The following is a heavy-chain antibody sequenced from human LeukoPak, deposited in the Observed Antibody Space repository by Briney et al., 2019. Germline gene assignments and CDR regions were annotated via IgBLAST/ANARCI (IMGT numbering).Heavy chain of an antibody. Sequence: EASVKVSCKASGYTFTGYYMHWVRQAPGQGLEWMGWINPNSGGTNYAQKFQGRVTMTRDTSISTAYMELSRLRSDDTAVYYCARDWSFGELLYLGYWGKGNLVTVSS. J-gene: IGHJ4*02. CDR1: GYTFTGYY. D-gene: IGHD3-10*01. CDR3: ARDWSFGELLYLGY. CDR2: INPNSGGT. V-gene: IGHV1-2*02.